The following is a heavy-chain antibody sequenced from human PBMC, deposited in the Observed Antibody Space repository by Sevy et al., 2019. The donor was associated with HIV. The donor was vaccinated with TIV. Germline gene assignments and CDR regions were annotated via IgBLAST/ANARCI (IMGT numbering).Heavy chain of an antibody. CDR1: GFTFSSYS. Sequence: GGSLRLSCAASGFTFSSYSMNWVRQAPGKGLEWVSSISSSSSYIYYADSVKGRFTISRDNAKNSLYLQMNSLRAEDTAVYYCARESPTYYYYYYIDVRGKGTTVTVSS. CDR3: ARESPTYYYYYYIDV. J-gene: IGHJ6*03. CDR2: ISSSSSYI. V-gene: IGHV3-21*01.